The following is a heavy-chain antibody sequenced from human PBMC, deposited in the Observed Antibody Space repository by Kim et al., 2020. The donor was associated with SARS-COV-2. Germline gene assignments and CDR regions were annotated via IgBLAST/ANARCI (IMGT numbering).Heavy chain of an antibody. D-gene: IGHD4-17*01. CDR3: ATYTDYFFNY. V-gene: IGHV3-73*01. Sequence: AKEYTVAVKGRFTVYREDSKNTAYLQMNGLKTEDTAVYYCATYTDYFFNYWGQGILVTVSS. J-gene: IGHJ4*02. CDR2: AK.